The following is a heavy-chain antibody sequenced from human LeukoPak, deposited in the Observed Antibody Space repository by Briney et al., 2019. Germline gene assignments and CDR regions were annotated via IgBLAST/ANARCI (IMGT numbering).Heavy chain of an antibody. V-gene: IGHV3-20*01. CDR1: GLTFSSHW. Sequence: GGSLRLSCAASGLTFSSHWMHWVRQAPGKGLEWVSGINWNGGSTGYADSVKGRFTISRDNAKNSLYLQMNSLRAEDTALYHCARGSSSWNDYWGQGTLVTVSS. CDR2: INWNGGST. CDR3: ARGSSSWNDY. J-gene: IGHJ4*02. D-gene: IGHD6-13*01.